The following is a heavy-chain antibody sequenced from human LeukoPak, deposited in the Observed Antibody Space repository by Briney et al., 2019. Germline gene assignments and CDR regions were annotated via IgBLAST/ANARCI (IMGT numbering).Heavy chain of an antibody. J-gene: IGHJ4*02. D-gene: IGHD2/OR15-2a*01. Sequence: ASVKVSCRASGYTFTSSGISWVRQAPGQGLEWVGWISAGNGDTHYAQKFQGRVTVTTDTSTSTAYMELRSLTSDDTAVYYCAKDYDNIVDYWGQGTLVTVSS. V-gene: IGHV1-18*01. CDR3: AKDYDNIVDY. CDR1: GYTFTSSG. CDR2: ISAGNGDT.